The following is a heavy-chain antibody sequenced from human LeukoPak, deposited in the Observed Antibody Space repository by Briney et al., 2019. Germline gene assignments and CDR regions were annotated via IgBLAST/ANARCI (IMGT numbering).Heavy chain of an antibody. CDR1: GFTCSSYA. V-gene: IGHV3-30*04. Sequence: GRSLRLSCAASGFTCSSYAMHWVRQAPGKGLEWVAVISYDGSNKYYADSVKGRFTISRDNSKNTLYLQMNSLRAEDTAVYYCATWIQLWSTTTDAFDIWGQGTMVTVSS. CDR2: ISYDGSNK. CDR3: ATWIQLWSTTTDAFDI. D-gene: IGHD5-18*01. J-gene: IGHJ3*02.